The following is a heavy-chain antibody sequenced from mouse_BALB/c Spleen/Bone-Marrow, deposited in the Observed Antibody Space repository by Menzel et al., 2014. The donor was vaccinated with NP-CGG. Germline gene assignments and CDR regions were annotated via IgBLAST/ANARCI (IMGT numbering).Heavy chain of an antibody. J-gene: IGHJ4*01. CDR2: ISCYNGAT. CDR3: VRRGNPIVYYAMDY. CDR1: GYSFTGYY. V-gene: IGHV1S34*01. Sequence: LVKTGASVKISCKASGYSFTGYYMHWVKQSHGQSLEWIGYISCYNGATSYNQNFKGKATFTVDTSSSTTYIQCNSLTAEDAAVYYCVRRGNPIVYYAMDYWGQGTSVTVSS.